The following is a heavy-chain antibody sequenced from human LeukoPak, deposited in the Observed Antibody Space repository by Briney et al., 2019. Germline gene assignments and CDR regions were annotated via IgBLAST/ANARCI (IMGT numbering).Heavy chain of an antibody. V-gene: IGHV3-48*01. CDR1: GFTFSRYG. CDR2: ISTSSSTI. D-gene: IGHD4-17*01. CDR3: VSLNAEYGDYTSPLLC. J-gene: IGHJ4*02. Sequence: GGSLRLSRVASGFTFSRYGMNWVRPAPGKGLSWVSYISTSSSTIYHANSVKGRFTISRDNAKNSLFLQMNRLRAEDTALYYCVSLNAEYGDYTSPLLCWGQGTLVTVSS.